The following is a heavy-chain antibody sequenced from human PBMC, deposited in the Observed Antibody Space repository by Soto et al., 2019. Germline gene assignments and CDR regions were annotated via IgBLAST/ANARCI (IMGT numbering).Heavy chain of an antibody. D-gene: IGHD3-10*01. Sequence: LRLSCADSGLTFSTFAMHWVRQAPGKGLEWVAVKPYDGTNKYYADSVKGRLTISRDNSKTTLYLEMHSLTAEDTAVYYRARGFNMDVWGQGTTVTV. CDR1: GLTFSTFA. J-gene: IGHJ6*02. V-gene: IGHV3-30-3*01. CDR2: KPYDGTNK. CDR3: ARGFNMDV.